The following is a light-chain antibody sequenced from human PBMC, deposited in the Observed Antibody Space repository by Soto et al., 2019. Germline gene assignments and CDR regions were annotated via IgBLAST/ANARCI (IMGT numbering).Light chain of an antibody. CDR1: QSVLYSSNNKNY. CDR3: QQYYNTGA. J-gene: IGKJ1*01. Sequence: DIVMTQSPDSLAVSLGERATINCKSSQSVLYSSNNKNYLAWYQQKPGQPPKLLIYWASTRESGVPDRFSGSGSGTDFTLTISSLQAEDVAVYYCQQYYNTGAFGQGTKVETK. V-gene: IGKV4-1*01. CDR2: WAS.